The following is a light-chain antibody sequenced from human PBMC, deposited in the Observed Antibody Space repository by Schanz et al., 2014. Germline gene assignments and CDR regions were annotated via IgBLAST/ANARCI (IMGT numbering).Light chain of an antibody. Sequence: EIVLTQSPGTLSLSPGERATLSCRASQSVASSNLAWYQQKPGQAPRLLIYDTSSRASGIPDRFSGSGSGTDFTLTISRLETEDFAVYYCQQYGGSPTVAFGQGTKVEIK. CDR1: QSVASSN. J-gene: IGKJ1*01. CDR2: DTS. V-gene: IGKV3-20*01. CDR3: QQYGGSPTVA.